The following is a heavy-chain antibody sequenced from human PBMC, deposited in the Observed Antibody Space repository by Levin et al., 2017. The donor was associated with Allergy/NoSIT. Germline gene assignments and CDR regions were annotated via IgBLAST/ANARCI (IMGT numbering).Heavy chain of an antibody. D-gene: IGHD2-2*01. Sequence: SGPTLVKPTQTLTLTCTFSGFSLSTSGVGVGWIRQPPGKALEWLALIYWDDDKRYSPSLKSRLTITKDTSKNQVVLTMTNMDPVDTATYYCVHSRYCSSTSCYAGYFDYWGQGTLVTVSS. CDR2: IYWDDDK. J-gene: IGHJ4*02. V-gene: IGHV2-5*02. CDR3: VHSRYCSSTSCYAGYFDY. CDR1: GFSLSTSGVG.